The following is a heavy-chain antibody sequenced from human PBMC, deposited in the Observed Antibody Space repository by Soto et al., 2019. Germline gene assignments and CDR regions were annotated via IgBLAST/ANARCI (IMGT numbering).Heavy chain of an antibody. CDR3: ARAASTAAGPSYYYQGMDV. Sequence: GASVKVSCKASGYTFTGYYMHWVRQAPGQGLEWMGWINPNSGGTNYAQKFQGWVTMTRDTSISTAYMELSRLRSDDTAVYYCARAASTAAGPSYYYQGMDVWAQGPTVTVSS. CDR2: INPNSGGT. CDR1: GYTFTGYY. V-gene: IGHV1-2*04. J-gene: IGHJ6*02. D-gene: IGHD6-13*01.